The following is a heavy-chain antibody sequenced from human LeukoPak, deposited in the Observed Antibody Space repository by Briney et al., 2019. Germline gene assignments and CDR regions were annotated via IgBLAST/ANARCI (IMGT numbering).Heavy chain of an antibody. V-gene: IGHV3-43*01. Sequence: GGSLRLSCAASGFTFDDYTMHWVRQAPGKGLEWVSLISWDGGSTYYADSVKGRFTISRDNSKNTLYLQMNSLRAEDTAVYYCANPAGPAAAIHDFDYWGQGTLVTVSS. CDR3: ANPAGPAAAIHDFDY. J-gene: IGHJ4*02. CDR2: ISWDGGST. D-gene: IGHD2-2*02. CDR1: GFTFDDYT.